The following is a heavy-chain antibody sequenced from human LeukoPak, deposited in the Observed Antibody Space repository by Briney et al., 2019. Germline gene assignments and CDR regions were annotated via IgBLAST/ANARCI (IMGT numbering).Heavy chain of an antibody. Sequence: ASVKVSCKASGYTFTGYYMHWVRQAPGQGLEWMGWINPNSGGTNYAQKFQGRVTMTRDTSISTSYMELSRLRSDDTAVYYCARDNSVGDYAWWFDPWGQGTLVTVSS. J-gene: IGHJ5*02. V-gene: IGHV1-2*02. CDR1: GYTFTGYY. CDR2: INPNSGGT. D-gene: IGHD1-26*01. CDR3: ARDNSVGDYAWWFDP.